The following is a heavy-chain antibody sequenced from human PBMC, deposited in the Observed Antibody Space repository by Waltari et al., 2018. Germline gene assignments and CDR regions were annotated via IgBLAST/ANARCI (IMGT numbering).Heavy chain of an antibody. CDR3: ARGHGYSSSSPHAAFDI. D-gene: IGHD6-13*01. Sequence: QVQLQESGPGLVKPSQTLSLTCTVSGGSISSGDYYWSWIRQPPGKGLEWIGYIYYSGSTYYNPSLKSRVTISGDTSKNQFSRKLSSVTAADTAVYYCARGHGYSSSSPHAAFDIWGQGTMVTVSS. CDR1: GGSISSGDYY. CDR2: IYYSGST. J-gene: IGHJ3*02. V-gene: IGHV4-30-4*08.